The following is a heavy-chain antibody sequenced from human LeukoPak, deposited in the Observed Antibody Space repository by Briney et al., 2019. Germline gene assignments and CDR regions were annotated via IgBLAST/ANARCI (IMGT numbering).Heavy chain of an antibody. Sequence: SETLSLTCTVSGASISNFYWSWIRQPPGKGLEWIGYIHNSGSTNYNPSLKSRVAISLDTSKNQFSLKLTSVTAAGTAVYYCARGTAVAGTWGQGTLVTVSS. J-gene: IGHJ5*02. V-gene: IGHV4-59*01. CDR1: GASISNFY. CDR2: IHNSGST. CDR3: ARGTAVAGT. D-gene: IGHD6-19*01.